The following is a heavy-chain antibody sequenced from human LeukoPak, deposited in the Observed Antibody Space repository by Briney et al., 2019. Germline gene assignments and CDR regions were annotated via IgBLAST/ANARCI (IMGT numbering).Heavy chain of an antibody. Sequence: ASVKVSCKASGYTFTGYYMHWVRQAPGQGLEWMGWINPNSGGTNYAQKFQGRVTMTRDTSISTAYMELSSLRSDDTAVYYCARVTEYYGSGSYRDAFDIWGQGTMVTVSS. V-gene: IGHV1-2*02. CDR2: INPNSGGT. CDR1: GYTFTGYY. CDR3: ARVTEYYGSGSYRDAFDI. J-gene: IGHJ3*02. D-gene: IGHD3-10*01.